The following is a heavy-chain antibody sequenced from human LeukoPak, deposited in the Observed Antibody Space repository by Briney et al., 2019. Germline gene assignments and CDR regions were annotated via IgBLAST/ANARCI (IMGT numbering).Heavy chain of an antibody. J-gene: IGHJ4*02. Sequence: PGGSLRLSCAASGFTFDDYAMHWVRQVPGKGLEWVSGISWNSGTIGYADSVKGRFTISRDNAKNSLYLQMNSLRAGDTALYYCAKDKVFGGELDYWGQGTLVTVSS. V-gene: IGHV3-9*01. D-gene: IGHD3-10*01. CDR1: GFTFDDYA. CDR2: ISWNSGTI. CDR3: AKDKVFGGELDY.